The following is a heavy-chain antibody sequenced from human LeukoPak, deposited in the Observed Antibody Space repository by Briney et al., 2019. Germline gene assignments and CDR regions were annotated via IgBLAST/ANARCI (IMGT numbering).Heavy chain of an antibody. D-gene: IGHD2/OR15-2a*01. CDR1: GYIFMTYW. J-gene: IGHJ3*02. CDR2: IYPGDSDT. V-gene: IGHV5-51*03. CDR3: ARLSMIDTFDI. Sequence: GGSLKISCQASGYIFMTYWIGWVRQMPGKGLEWMAIIYPGDSDTKYSPSFQDQVTISADKSINTAYLHWRSLKASDTAMYYCARLSMIDTFDIWGRGTVVTVPS.